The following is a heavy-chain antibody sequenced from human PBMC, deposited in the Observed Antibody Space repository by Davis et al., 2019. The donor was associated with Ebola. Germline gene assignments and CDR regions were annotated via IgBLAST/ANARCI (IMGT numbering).Heavy chain of an antibody. CDR3: ARDTRGSRGSHDY. CDR2: IIPIFGTA. Sequence: SVKVSCKASGGTFSSYAISWVRQAPGQGLEWMGGIIPIFGTANYAQKFQGRVTITADESTSTAYMELSSLRSEDTAVYYCARDTRGSRGSHDYWGQGTLVTVSS. CDR1: GGTFSSYA. D-gene: IGHD3-10*01. J-gene: IGHJ4*02. V-gene: IGHV1-69*13.